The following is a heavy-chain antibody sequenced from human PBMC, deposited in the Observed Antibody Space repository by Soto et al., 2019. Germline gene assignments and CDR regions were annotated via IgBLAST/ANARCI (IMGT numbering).Heavy chain of an antibody. J-gene: IGHJ3*02. V-gene: IGHV6-1*01. CDR2: TYYRSKWYN. CDR3: ARLESSAYYHAFDI. D-gene: IGHD3-22*01. Sequence: LQTVSLTCARSGESVSSNSAAWNCNRQYPPRGLEWLGRTYYRSKWYNDYAVSMKSRITINPDTSKNQFSLQLNSVTPEDTAVYYCARLESSAYYHAFDIWGKGTMVTVSS. CDR1: GESVSSNSAA.